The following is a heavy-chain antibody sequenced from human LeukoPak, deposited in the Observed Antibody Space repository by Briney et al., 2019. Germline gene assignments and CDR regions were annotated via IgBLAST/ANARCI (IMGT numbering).Heavy chain of an antibody. CDR3: ARVWMGSFDP. J-gene: IGHJ5*02. CDR1: GFTFRNYW. Sequence: GGSPRLSCAASGFTFRNYWMSWVRQAPGKGLEWVANIKQDGSEKHYVDSVKGRFTIFRDNTKNSLYLQMNTLTHEDTAVYYCARVWMGSFDPWGQGTLVTVSS. CDR2: IKQDGSEK. D-gene: IGHD5-12*01. V-gene: IGHV3-7*01.